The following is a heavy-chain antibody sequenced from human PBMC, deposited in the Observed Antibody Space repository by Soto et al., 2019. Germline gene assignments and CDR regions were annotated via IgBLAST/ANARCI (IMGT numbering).Heavy chain of an antibody. V-gene: IGHV6-1*01. CDR1: WDSVSSNSAA. CDR2: TYYRSKWYI. J-gene: IGHJ6*03. CDR3: ARGSWDDVTGHYYMDV. D-gene: IGHD1-1*01. Sequence: SQTLSLTCDSSWDSVSSNSAAWNWIRPTPSRGLEWLGRTYYRSKWYINYAVSVKSRITVNPDTSKNQFSLQLNSVTPEDTAVYYCARGSWDDVTGHYYMDVWGKGTTVTVSS.